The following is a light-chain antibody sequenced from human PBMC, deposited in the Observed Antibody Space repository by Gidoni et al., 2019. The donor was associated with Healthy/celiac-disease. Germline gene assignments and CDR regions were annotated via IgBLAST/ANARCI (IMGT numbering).Light chain of an antibody. V-gene: IGKV1-8*01. J-gene: IGKJ4*01. CDR1: QGISSY. CDR2: AAS. CDR3: QQYYSYPLT. Sequence: AIRMTQSPSSFSASTGDRVTITCRASQGISSYLSWYQQKPGTAPKLLIYAASTLQSGVPSRFSGSGSGTDFPLTISCLQSEDFATYYCQQYYSYPLTFGGGTKVEIK.